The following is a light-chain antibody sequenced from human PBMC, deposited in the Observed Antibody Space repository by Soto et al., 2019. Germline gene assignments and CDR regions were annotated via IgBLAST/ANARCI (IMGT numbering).Light chain of an antibody. CDR1: QSISSY. J-gene: IGKJ4*01. CDR3: QQSYSTPPGLT. V-gene: IGKV1-39*01. Sequence: DIQMTQSPSSLSASVGDRVTITCRASQSISSYLNWYQQKPGKAPKLLIYAASSLQSGVPSRFSGSGSGTGFTLSISSLQPEDFATYYWQQSYSTPPGLTFGGGTKVEIK. CDR2: AAS.